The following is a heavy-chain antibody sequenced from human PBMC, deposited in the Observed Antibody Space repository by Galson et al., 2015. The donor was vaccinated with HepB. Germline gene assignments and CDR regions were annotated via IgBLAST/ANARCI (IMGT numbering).Heavy chain of an antibody. CDR3: SREVVVAGHWFDP. CDR2: IRSKAYGGTA. D-gene: IGHD2-2*01. V-gene: IGHV3-49*04. J-gene: IGHJ5*02. CDR1: GFIFGDSA. Sequence: SLRLSCAASGFIFGDSAMSWVRQAPGKGLEWVGFIRSKAYGGTAEYAASVKARFTISRDDSRSIAYLQMNSLKTEDTAVYYCSREVVVAGHWFDPWGQGTLVTVSS.